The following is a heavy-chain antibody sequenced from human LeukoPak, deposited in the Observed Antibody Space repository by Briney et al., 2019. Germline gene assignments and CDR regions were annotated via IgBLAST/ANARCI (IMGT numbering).Heavy chain of an antibody. V-gene: IGHV1-18*01. D-gene: IGHD6-19*01. CDR2: ISAYNNNT. J-gene: IGHJ4*02. CDR1: GYTFTSNG. Sequence: GASVKVSCKASGYTFTSNGISWVRQVPGQGLEWMGWISAYNNNTNYAQKFQGRATMTTDTSTSTAYMELRSLRSDDTAVYYCARDQQWLDPARHGFDYWGQGTLVTVSS. CDR3: ARDQQWLDPARHGFDY.